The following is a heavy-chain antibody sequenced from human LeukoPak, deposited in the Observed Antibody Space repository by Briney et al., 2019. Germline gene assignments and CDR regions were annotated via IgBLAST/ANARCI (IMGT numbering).Heavy chain of an antibody. Sequence: ASVKVSCKASGGTFSGYAISWVRQAPGQGLEWMGGIIPIFGTANYAQKFQGRVTITADESTSTAYMELSSLTSEDTAVYYCVRDGEGVAISVNYWFAPWGQGTLVTVSS. J-gene: IGHJ5*02. D-gene: IGHD3-10*01. CDR3: VRDGEGVAISVNYWFAP. V-gene: IGHV1-69*13. CDR2: IIPIFGTA. CDR1: GGTFSGYA.